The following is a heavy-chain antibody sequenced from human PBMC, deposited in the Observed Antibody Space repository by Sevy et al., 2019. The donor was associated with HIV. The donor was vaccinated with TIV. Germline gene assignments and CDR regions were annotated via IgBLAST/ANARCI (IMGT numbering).Heavy chain of an antibody. D-gene: IGHD2-2*02. CDR2: ISYDGSNK. J-gene: IGHJ4*02. V-gene: IGHV3-30-3*01. Sequence: GGSLRLSCEASGFTLSSYAMHWVRQAPGKGLEWVAVISYDGSNKYYADSVKGRFTISRDNSKNTLYLQMNSLRAEDTAVYYCAREVVPAAIVDYWGQGTLVTVSS. CDR1: GFTLSSYA. CDR3: AREVVPAAIVDY.